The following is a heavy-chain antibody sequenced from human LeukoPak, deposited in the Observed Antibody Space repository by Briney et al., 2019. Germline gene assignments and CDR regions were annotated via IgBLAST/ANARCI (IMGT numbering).Heavy chain of an antibody. D-gene: IGHD1-14*01. Sequence: PSQTLSLTCTVSGGSISSGGYYWSWIRQPPGKGLEWIGYIYHSGSTYYNPSLESRVTISVDRSKNQFSLKLSSVTAADTAVYYCARARTPYYFDYWGQGTLVTVSS. CDR3: ARARTPYYFDY. CDR1: GGSISSGGYY. V-gene: IGHV4-30-2*01. CDR2: IYHSGST. J-gene: IGHJ4*02.